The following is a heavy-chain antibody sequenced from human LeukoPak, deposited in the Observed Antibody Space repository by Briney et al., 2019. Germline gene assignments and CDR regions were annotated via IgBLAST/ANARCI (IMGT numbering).Heavy chain of an antibody. D-gene: IGHD3-22*01. J-gene: IGHJ3*02. CDR1: GGSISSYY. V-gene: IGHV4-59*01. CDR3: ARVRPRYSSGYLGDAFDI. CDR2: IYYSGST. Sequence: SETLSLTCTVSGGSISSYYWSWIRQPPGKGLEWIGYIYYSGSTNYNPSLKSRVTISVDTSKNQFSLKLSSVTAADTAVYYCARVRPRYSSGYLGDAFDIWGQGTMVTVSS.